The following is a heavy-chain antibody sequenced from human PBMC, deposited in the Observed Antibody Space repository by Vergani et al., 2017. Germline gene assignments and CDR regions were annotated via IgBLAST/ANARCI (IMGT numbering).Heavy chain of an antibody. Sequence: QVQLAESGGGVVQRGGSLRLSCATSGFTLSNYDMQWIRQGPGKGLEFVAFIQFDGSNQYYADSVKGRFTLSRDFSKNTLYLQMNSLRTDDTATYYCAKHVSGWGIDYWGQGTQVIVSS. D-gene: IGHD6-19*01. J-gene: IGHJ4*02. CDR1: GFTLSNYD. V-gene: IGHV3-30*02. CDR2: IQFDGSNQ. CDR3: AKHVSGWGIDY.